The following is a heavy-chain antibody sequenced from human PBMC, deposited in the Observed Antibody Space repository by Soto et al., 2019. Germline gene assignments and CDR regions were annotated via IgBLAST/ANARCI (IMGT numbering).Heavy chain of an antibody. CDR1: GFIFSSHW. CDR3: VRDINWSYDX. Sequence: GGSLRLSCAASGFIFSSHWMHWVRQAPGKGLVWVSHICPDGSNIRDEYSVQGRFTISRDNARNTLYLQMNSLRDEDTAMYYCVRDINWSYDXWGQGILVTVSX. D-gene: IGHD1-20*01. V-gene: IGHV3-74*01. CDR2: ICPDGSNI. J-gene: IGHJ4*02.